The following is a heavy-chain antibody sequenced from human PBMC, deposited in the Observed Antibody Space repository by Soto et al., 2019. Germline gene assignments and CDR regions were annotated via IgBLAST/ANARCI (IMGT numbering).Heavy chain of an antibody. D-gene: IGHD4-17*01. V-gene: IGHV3-7*01. CDR3: ARGRHDYGDRRNDY. J-gene: IGHJ4*02. CDR2: MKSDGSEQ. CDR1: GFTFSSYW. Sequence: PGGSLRLSCAGSGFTFSSYWMSWVRQAPGKGLEWVANMKSDGSEQYYVDSVKGRFTISRDNAKKSLFLQMNSLRAEDTAVYYCARGRHDYGDRRNDYWGQGTLVTVSS.